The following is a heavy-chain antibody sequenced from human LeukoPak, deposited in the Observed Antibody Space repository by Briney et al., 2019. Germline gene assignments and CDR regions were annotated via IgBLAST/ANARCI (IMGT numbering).Heavy chain of an antibody. CDR3: ARALYYYDSSGPLPLK. J-gene: IGHJ4*02. CDR1: GGSISSYY. V-gene: IGHV4-59*07. D-gene: IGHD3-22*01. CDR2: IFYSGST. Sequence: PSDTLSLTCTVSGGSISSYYWSWIRQPPGKGLEWMGYIFYSGSTNYNPSLKGRVTISVDTSKNQFSLNLSSVTAADTAVYYCARALYYYDSSGPLPLKWGQGTLVTVSS.